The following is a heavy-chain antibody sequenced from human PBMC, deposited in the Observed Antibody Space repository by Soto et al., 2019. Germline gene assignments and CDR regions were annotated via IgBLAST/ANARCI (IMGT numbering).Heavy chain of an antibody. J-gene: IGHJ4*02. D-gene: IGHD2-2*01. Sequence: SETLSLTCAVYGGSFSGYYWSWIRQPPGKGLEWIGEINHSGSTNYNPSLKSRVTISVDTSKNQFSLKLSSVTAADTAVYYCARTGIVVVPAAKRAKLDYWGQGTLVTVSS. CDR1: GGSFSGYY. CDR3: ARTGIVVVPAAKRAKLDY. V-gene: IGHV4-34*01. CDR2: INHSGST.